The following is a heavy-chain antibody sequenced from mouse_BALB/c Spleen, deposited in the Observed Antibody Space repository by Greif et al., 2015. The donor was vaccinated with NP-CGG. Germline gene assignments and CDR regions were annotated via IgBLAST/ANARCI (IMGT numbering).Heavy chain of an antibody. CDR2: INPSTGYT. V-gene: IGHV1-7*01. CDR1: GYTFTSYW. Sequence: VQLQQSGAELAKPGASVKMSCKASGYTFTSYWMHWVKQRPGQGLEWIGYINPSTGYTEYNQKFKDKATLTADKSSSTAYTQLSSLTSEDSAVYYCANVRPFYAMDYWGQGTSVTVSS. D-gene: IGHD1-2*01. J-gene: IGHJ4*01. CDR3: ANVRPFYAMDY.